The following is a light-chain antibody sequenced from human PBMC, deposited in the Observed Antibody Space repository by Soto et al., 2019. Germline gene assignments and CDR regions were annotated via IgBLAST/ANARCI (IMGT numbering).Light chain of an antibody. CDR1: QNIRNY. V-gene: IGKV1-39*01. CDR3: QHSYSMPWT. J-gene: IGKJ1*01. CDR2: AAS. Sequence: QMTQSPSSLSASVGERVTLTFRASQNIRNYLSWYQQKPRKAPKLLISAASSLQGGVPSRFSGSGSGTDFTLTISSLQPEDFATYYCQHSYSMPWTFGQGTRVEIK.